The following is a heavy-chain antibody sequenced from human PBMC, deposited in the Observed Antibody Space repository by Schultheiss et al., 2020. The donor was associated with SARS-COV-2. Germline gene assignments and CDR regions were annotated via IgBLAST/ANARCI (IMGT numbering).Heavy chain of an antibody. CDR2: IYYSGST. CDR1: GYSISSGYY. Sequence: SETLSLTCTVSGYSISSGYYWGWIRQPPGKGLEWIGSIYYSGSTYYNPSLKSRVTISVDTSKNTLYLQMNSLRAEDTAVYYCARSESPSWYFDLWGRGTLVTVSS. CDR3: ARSESPSWYFDL. V-gene: IGHV4-38-2*02. J-gene: IGHJ2*01.